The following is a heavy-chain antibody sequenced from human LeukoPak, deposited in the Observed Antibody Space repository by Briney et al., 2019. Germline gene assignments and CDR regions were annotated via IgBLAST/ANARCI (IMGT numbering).Heavy chain of an antibody. V-gene: IGHV3-48*03. Sequence: PGGSLRLSCAASGFTFSSFEMNWVRQAPGKGLEWVSYISRSGSTIYYADSVKGRFTISRDNAKDSLYLQMNSLRAEDTAVYYCARDDTVTYYAMDVWGQGTLVTVSS. CDR2: ISRSGSTI. J-gene: IGHJ6*02. CDR1: GFTFSSFE. D-gene: IGHD4-17*01. CDR3: ARDDTVTYYAMDV.